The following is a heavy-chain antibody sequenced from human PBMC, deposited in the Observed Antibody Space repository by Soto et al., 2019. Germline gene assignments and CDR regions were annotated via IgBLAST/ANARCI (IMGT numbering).Heavy chain of an antibody. CDR2: VFHTGTT. CDR1: GDSVSSPYY. D-gene: IGHD6-19*01. Sequence: QVQLQESGPGLVKPSGTLSLTCAVSGDSVSSPYYWCWVRQPPGKGLEWIGEVFHTGTTSYNPSLRSPLTTPMDKSITQFSPDPTSVTAADTAVYYRARSAGWYAVHAWGPGPLVIVSS. CDR3: ARSAGWYAVHA. V-gene: IGHV4-4*02. J-gene: IGHJ5*02.